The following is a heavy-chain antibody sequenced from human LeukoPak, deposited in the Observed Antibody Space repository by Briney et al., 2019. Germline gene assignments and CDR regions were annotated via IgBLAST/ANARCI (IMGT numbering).Heavy chain of an antibody. CDR2: INHSGST. J-gene: IGHJ6*03. V-gene: IGHV4-34*01. Sequence: SETLSLTCAVHGGSFSGYYWSWIRQTPGKGLEWIGEINHSGSTNYNPSLKSRVTISVDTSKNQFSLKLSSVTAADTAVYYCARTFTYYDFWSGYYTDYYMDVWGKGTTVTVSS. CDR3: ARTFTYYDFWSGYYTDYYMDV. CDR1: GGSFSGYY. D-gene: IGHD3-3*01.